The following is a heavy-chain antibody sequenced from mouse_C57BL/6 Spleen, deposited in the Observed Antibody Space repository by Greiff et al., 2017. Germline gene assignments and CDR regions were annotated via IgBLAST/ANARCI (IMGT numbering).Heavy chain of an antibody. CDR3: ARVESITTVVGFDY. Sequence: VQLQQSGAELVKPGASVKLSCKASGYTFTSYWMHWVKQRPGRGLEWIGRIDPNSGGTKYNEKFKSKATLTVDKPSSTAYMQLSSLTSEDSAVYYCARVESITTVVGFDYWGQGTTLTVSS. CDR1: GYTFTSYW. J-gene: IGHJ2*01. D-gene: IGHD1-1*01. V-gene: IGHV1-72*01. CDR2: IDPNSGGT.